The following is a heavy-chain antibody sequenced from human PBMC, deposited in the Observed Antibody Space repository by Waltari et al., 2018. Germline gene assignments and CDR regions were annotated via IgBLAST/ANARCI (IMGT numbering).Heavy chain of an antibody. CDR2: VSYRGTT. Sequence: QLQLQESGPSLLRPSETPARICRFSAVCLPSIINYCAWIRQYPGQGLEWIGTVSYRGTTYISPSLKSRVSVSRDTSKNQVSLILGSVTAADMAVYYCATYIGASVGTAAFDVWGQGTMVTVSS. D-gene: IGHD5-12*01. J-gene: IGHJ3*01. V-gene: IGHV4-39*05. CDR1: AVCLPSIINY. CDR3: ATYIGASVGTAAFDV.